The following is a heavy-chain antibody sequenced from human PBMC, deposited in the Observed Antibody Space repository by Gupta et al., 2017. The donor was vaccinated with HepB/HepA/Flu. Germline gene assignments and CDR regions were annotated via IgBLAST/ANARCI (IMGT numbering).Heavy chain of an antibody. CDR2: IYYGGSS. CDR3: ARAADPRWFDP. CDR1: GDSITSTYY. V-gene: IGHV4-39*01. Sequence: QLHLQESGPGLVRPSETLSLTCSVSGDSITSTYYWGWIRQPPGNGLEWIGHIYYGGSSYYTPSLKRRVTLSVDSSKNQFSLKLNSVTAADTAVYFCARAADPRWFDPWGQGTLVTVSS. J-gene: IGHJ5*02.